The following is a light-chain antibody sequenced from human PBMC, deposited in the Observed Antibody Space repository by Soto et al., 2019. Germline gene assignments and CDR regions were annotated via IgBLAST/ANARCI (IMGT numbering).Light chain of an antibody. CDR2: GAT. CDR1: QSVSSNY. V-gene: IGKV3-20*01. J-gene: IGKJ5*01. CDR3: QQFGTSPPST. Sequence: EIVLTQSPGTLSLSPGERATLSCRASQSVSSNYLAWYQQKPGQAPRLLIYGATSRATAIPDGFSGSGSGTDFAHTISRQKPEDFTVYYCQQFGTSPPSTFGQGTRLEIK.